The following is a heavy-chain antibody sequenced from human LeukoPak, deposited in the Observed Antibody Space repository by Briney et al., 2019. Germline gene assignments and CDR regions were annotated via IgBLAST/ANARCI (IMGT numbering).Heavy chain of an antibody. V-gene: IGHV3-11*01. J-gene: IGHJ4*02. CDR1: GFTFSDYY. CDR2: ISSSGSTI. CDR3: ARTMVRGFSDY. Sequence: GGSLRLSCAASGFTFSDYYMSWIRQPPGKGLEWVSYISSSGSTIYYADSVKGRFTISRDNAKNSLYLQMNSLRAEDTAVYYCARTMVRGFSDYWGQGAVVTVSS. D-gene: IGHD3-10*01.